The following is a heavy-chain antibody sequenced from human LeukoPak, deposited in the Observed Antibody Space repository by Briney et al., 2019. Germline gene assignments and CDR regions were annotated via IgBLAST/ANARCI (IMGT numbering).Heavy chain of an antibody. V-gene: IGHV1-18*01. CDR1: GYTFTSYG. J-gene: IGHJ4*02. CDR3: ARDPIVGATERFLDY. D-gene: IGHD1-26*01. CDR2: ISAYNGNT. Sequence: ASVKVSCKASGYTFTSYGISWVRQAPGQGLEWVGWISAYNGNTNYAQTLQGRVTMTTDTSTSTAYMELRSLRSDDTAVYYCARDPIVGATERFLDYWGQGTLVTVSS.